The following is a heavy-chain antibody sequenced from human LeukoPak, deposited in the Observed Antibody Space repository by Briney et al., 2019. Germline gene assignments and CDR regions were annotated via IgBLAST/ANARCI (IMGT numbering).Heavy chain of an antibody. CDR3: ARRVGGTPDY. D-gene: IGHD1-26*01. Sequence: PGGSLRLSCAASGFTFTNHAMTWGRRAPGGGVEWVSAIGGDGRSTDYADSVKGRFTISRDNSKNTLYLQMNSLRAEDTALYYCARRVGGTPDYWGLGTLVTVSS. V-gene: IGHV3-23*01. J-gene: IGHJ4*02. CDR1: GFTFTNHA. CDR2: IGGDGRST.